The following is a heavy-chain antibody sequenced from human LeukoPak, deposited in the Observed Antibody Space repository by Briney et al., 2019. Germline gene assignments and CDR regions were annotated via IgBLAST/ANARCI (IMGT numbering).Heavy chain of an antibody. Sequence: GGSLTLSCAASGFFFSNYGMHWVRQAPGKGLVWVSRVNSDGRFTKYADSVKGRFTISRDNAKNTLYLQMNSLRAEDTAVYYCARGGTGATRDDTFDIWGQGTMVTVSS. CDR2: VNSDGRFT. V-gene: IGHV3-74*03. CDR3: ARGGTGATRDDTFDI. CDR1: GFFFSNYG. J-gene: IGHJ3*02. D-gene: IGHD1-7*01.